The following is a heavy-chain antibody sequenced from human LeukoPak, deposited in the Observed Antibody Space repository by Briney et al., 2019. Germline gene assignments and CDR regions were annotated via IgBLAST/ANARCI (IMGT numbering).Heavy chain of an antibody. CDR3: ARDIRGYSYGEGSYYYYMDV. CDR1: GGSISSYY. V-gene: IGHV4-59*01. CDR2: IYYSGST. D-gene: IGHD5-18*01. Sequence: SETLSLTCTVSGGSISSYYWRWIRQPPGKGLEWIGYIYYSGSTNYNPSLKSRVTISVDTSKNQFSLKLSSVTAADTAVYYCARDIRGYSYGEGSYYYYMDVWGKGTTVTVSS. J-gene: IGHJ6*03.